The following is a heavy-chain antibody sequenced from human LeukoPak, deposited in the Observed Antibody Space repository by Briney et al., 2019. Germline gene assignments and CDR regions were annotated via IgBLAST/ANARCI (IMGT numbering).Heavy chain of an antibody. CDR1: GYTFTSYG. CDR2: INPNSGGT. D-gene: IGHD3-22*01. CDR3: ASAVWYYDSSGYPG. V-gene: IGHV1-2*06. Sequence: GASVKVSCKASGYTFTSYGISWVRQAPGQGLEWMGRINPNSGGTNYAQKFQGRVTMTRDTSISTAYMELSRLRSDDTAVYYCASAVWYYDSSGYPGWGQGTLVTVSS. J-gene: IGHJ4*02.